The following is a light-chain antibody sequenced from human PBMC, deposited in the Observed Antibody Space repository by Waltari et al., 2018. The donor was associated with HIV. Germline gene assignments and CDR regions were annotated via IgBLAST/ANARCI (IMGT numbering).Light chain of an antibody. CDR1: QSVSSSY. CDR3: QQYGNSQA. J-gene: IGKJ1*01. Sequence: EIVLTQSPGTLSLSPGERATLSCRASQSVSSSYLAWYQQKPGQAPRLLIYGVSSRATGIPDRFSGSGSGTDFTLTISRLEPEDFAVYYCQQYGNSQAFGQGTKVEIK. V-gene: IGKV3-20*01. CDR2: GVS.